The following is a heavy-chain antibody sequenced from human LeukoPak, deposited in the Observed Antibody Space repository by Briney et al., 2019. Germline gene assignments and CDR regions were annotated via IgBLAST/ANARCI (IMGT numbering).Heavy chain of an antibody. Sequence: PGGSLRLSCAASGITFSSYAMSWVRQAPGKGLEWVPGISGSGARTYYADSVKGRFTISRDNSKNRMYLQMNSLRAEDTAVYHCAKGGFGFGELKFDYWGQGTLVTVSS. J-gene: IGHJ4*02. D-gene: IGHD3-10*01. CDR3: AKGGFGFGELKFDY. CDR1: GITFSSYA. CDR2: ISGSGART. V-gene: IGHV3-23*01.